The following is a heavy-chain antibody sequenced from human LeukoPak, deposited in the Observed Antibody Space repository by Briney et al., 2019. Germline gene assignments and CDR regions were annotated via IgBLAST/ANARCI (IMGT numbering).Heavy chain of an antibody. D-gene: IGHD3-16*01. CDR3: TRDVREAYDI. CDR2: INQDGSEK. Sequence: GGSLRLSCATFGFAFSDYWMNWVRQAPGKGLEWVANINQDGSEKLYVDSVKGRFTISRDNAKNSLYLQMNSLRVEDTAVYYCTRDVREAYDIWGHGTMVTVSS. CDR1: GFAFSDYW. J-gene: IGHJ3*02. V-gene: IGHV3-7*01.